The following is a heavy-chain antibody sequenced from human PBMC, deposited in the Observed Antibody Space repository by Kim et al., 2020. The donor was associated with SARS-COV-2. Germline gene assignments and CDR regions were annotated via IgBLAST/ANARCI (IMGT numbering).Heavy chain of an antibody. CDR3: VRPKLGDDRTTWFSGWFDP. D-gene: IGHD7-27*01. Sequence: SETLSLSCTVSGGSISSSTDYWGWIRQPPGKGLEWIGNIHYSGSTSYNPALKSRVTISVDTSKNHFSLTLSSVTAADTAVYYCVRPKLGDDRTTWFSGWFDPWGQGTLVTVSS. V-gene: IGHV4-39*02. CDR1: GGSISSSTDY. CDR2: IHYSGST. J-gene: IGHJ5*02.